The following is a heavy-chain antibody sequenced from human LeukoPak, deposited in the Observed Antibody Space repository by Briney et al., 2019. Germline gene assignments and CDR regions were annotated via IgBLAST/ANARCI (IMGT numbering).Heavy chain of an antibody. CDR3: ARGHSSSWDH. D-gene: IGHD6-13*01. Sequence: GGSLRLSCAASGFTFSSYGMHWVRQAPGKGLEWVAVISYDGSNKYYADSVKGRFTISRDNSKNTLYLQMNSLRAEDTAVYYCARGHSSSWDHWGQGTLVTVSS. CDR2: ISYDGSNK. CDR1: GFTFSSYG. J-gene: IGHJ4*02. V-gene: IGHV3-30*03.